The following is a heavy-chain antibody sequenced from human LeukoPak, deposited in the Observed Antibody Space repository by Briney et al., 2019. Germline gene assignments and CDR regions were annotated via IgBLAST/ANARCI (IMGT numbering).Heavy chain of an antibody. Sequence: GASVKVSCKASGGTFSSYAISWVRQAPGQGLEWMGGIIPIFGTANYAQKFQGRVTITADKSTSTAYKELSSLRSEDTAVYYCARAAASYDVWSGPPVPDYYYYYMDVWGKGTTVTVSS. CDR3: ARAAASYDVWSGPPVPDYYYYYMDV. J-gene: IGHJ6*03. CDR1: GGTFSSYA. V-gene: IGHV1-69*06. CDR2: IIPIFGTA. D-gene: IGHD3-3*01.